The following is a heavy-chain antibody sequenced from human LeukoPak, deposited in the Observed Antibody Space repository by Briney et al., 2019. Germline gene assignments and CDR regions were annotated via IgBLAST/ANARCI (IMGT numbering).Heavy chain of an antibody. V-gene: IGHV1-18*01. D-gene: IGHD2-2*01. J-gene: IGHJ5*02. CDR1: GYTFTSYG. CDR3: ARDRSGCSSTSCQKPYNWFDP. Sequence: ASVKVSCKASGYTFTSYGISWLRQAPGQGLEWMGWISAYNGNTNYAQKLQGRVTMTTDTSTSTAYMGLRSLRSDDTAVYYCARDRSGCSSTSCQKPYNWFDPWGQGTLVTVSS. CDR2: ISAYNGNT.